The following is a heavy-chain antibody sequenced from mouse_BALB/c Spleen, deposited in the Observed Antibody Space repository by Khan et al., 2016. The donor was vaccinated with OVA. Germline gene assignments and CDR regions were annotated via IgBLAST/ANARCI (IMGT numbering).Heavy chain of an antibody. CDR2: IWSVGST. CDR3: DSTYDYDEGLAY. V-gene: IGHV2-2*02. Sequence: QVQLKESGPGLVQPSQSLSITCTVSGFSLTSYGVHWVRQSPGKGLEWLGVIWSVGSTNYNAACISRLNISNKNSKSQALYKMNSLQANDTALYYYDSTYDYDEGLAYWGQGTLVTVSA. J-gene: IGHJ3*01. D-gene: IGHD2-4*01. CDR1: GFSLTSYG.